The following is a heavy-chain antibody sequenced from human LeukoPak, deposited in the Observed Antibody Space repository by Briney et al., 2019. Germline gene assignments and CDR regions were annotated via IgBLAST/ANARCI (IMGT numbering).Heavy chain of an antibody. Sequence: GGSLRLSCAASGFTFSSYSMNWVRQAPGKGLEWVSAISGSGGSTYYADSVKGRFTISRDNSKNTLYLQMNSLRAEDTAVYYCAKSTSGSGYYLNLNDYWGQGTLVTVSS. CDR3: AKSTSGSGYYLNLNDY. CDR1: GFTFSSYS. D-gene: IGHD3-22*01. CDR2: ISGSGGST. J-gene: IGHJ4*02. V-gene: IGHV3-23*01.